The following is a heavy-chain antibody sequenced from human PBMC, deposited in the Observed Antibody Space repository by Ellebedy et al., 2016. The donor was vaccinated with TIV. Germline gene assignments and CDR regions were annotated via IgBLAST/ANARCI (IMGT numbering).Heavy chain of an antibody. J-gene: IGHJ5*02. V-gene: IGHV1-46*01. Sequence: ASVKVSXXASGYTFTSYYMHWVRQAPGQGLEWMGIINPSGGSTSYAQKFQGRVTMTRDTSTSTVYMELSSLRSEDTAVYYCARVAYGSGSSNWFDPWGQGTLVTVSS. CDR2: INPSGGST. CDR1: GYTFTSYY. D-gene: IGHD3-10*01. CDR3: ARVAYGSGSSNWFDP.